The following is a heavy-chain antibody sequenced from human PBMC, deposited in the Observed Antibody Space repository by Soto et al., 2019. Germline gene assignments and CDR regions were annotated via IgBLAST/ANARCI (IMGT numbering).Heavy chain of an antibody. Sequence: SETLSLTCTVSGGSISSYYWSWIRQPPGKGLEWIGYIYYSGSTNYNPSLKSRVTISVDTSKNQFSLKLSSVTAADTAIYFCARIPTRGDVDYFDYWGQGTLVTVSS. D-gene: IGHD5-12*01. CDR3: ARIPTRGDVDYFDY. J-gene: IGHJ4*02. V-gene: IGHV4-59*08. CDR2: IYYSGST. CDR1: GGSISSYY.